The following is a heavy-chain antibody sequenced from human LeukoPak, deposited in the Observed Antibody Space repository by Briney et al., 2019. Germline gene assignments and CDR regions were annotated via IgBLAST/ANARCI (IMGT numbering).Heavy chain of an antibody. V-gene: IGHV3-21*01. Sequence: GGSLRLSCAASGFTFSSYSMNWVRQAPGKGLEWVSSISSSSSYIYYADSVKGRFTISRDNAKNSLYLQMNSLRAEDTAVYYCARDSPVVRGVHYFDYWGQGTLVTVSS. CDR3: ARDSPVVRGVHYFDY. CDR2: ISSSSSYI. D-gene: IGHD3-10*01. CDR1: GFTFSSYS. J-gene: IGHJ4*02.